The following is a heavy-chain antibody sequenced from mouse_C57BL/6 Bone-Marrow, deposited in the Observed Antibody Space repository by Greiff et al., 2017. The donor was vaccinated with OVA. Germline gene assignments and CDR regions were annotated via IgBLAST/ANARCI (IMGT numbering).Heavy chain of an antibody. CDR3: ARSVGYGSSYGYFDY. Sequence: VQLQQSGPELVKPGASVKIPCKASGYTFTDYNMDWVKQSHGKSLEWIGDINPNNGGTIYNQKFKGKATLTVDKSSSTAYMELRSLTSEDTAVYYCARSVGYGSSYGYFDYWGQGTTLTVSS. D-gene: IGHD1-1*01. J-gene: IGHJ2*01. CDR2: INPNNGGT. V-gene: IGHV1-18*01. CDR1: GYTFTDYN.